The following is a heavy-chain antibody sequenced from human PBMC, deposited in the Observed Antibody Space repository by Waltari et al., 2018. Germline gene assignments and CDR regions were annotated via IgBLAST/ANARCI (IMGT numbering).Heavy chain of an antibody. CDR3: ARRRASGVRGVPGAFDI. Sequence: EVQLVQSGAEVKKPGESLKISCKGSGYSFTNYWIGWVRQMPGKGLEWMGIIYPGDADTRYSPSFQGQVTISADKSISTAYLQWSSLKASDTAMYYCARRRASGVRGVPGAFDIWGQGTMVTVSS. V-gene: IGHV5-51*01. J-gene: IGHJ3*02. D-gene: IGHD3-10*01. CDR2: IYPGDADT. CDR1: GYSFTNYW.